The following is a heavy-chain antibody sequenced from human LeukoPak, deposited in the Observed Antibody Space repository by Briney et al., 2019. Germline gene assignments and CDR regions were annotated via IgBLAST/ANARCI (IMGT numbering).Heavy chain of an antibody. CDR1: GYTFTDYY. D-gene: IGHD3-3*01. V-gene: IGHV1-2*02. J-gene: IGHJ4*02. Sequence: ASVKVSCKASGYTFTDYYMHWVRQAPGQGLEWMGWINPNSGGTNYAQKFQGRVTMTRDTSISTAYMELSRLRSDDTAVYFCARRVGVIGATWPFDYWGQGTLVTVSS. CDR2: INPNSGGT. CDR3: ARRVGVIGATWPFDY.